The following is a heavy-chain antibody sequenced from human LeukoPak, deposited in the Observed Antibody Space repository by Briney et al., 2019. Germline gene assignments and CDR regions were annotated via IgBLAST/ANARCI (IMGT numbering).Heavy chain of an antibody. J-gene: IGHJ4*02. D-gene: IGHD3-10*01. CDR3: ARGEGSGSCGYHDY. Sequence: GASVKVSCKTSGYRFTSYGISWVRQAPGQGLEWMGWISDYNGNTNYADSRDFAQKYQGRVTMTTDKSTSTAYMELRSLRSDDTAMYYCARGEGSGSCGYHDYWGQGTLVTVSS. V-gene: IGHV1-18*01. CDR1: GYRFTSYG. CDR2: ISDYNGNT.